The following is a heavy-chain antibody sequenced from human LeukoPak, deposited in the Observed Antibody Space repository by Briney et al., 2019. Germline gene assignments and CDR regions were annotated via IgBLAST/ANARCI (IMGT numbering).Heavy chain of an antibody. J-gene: IGHJ4*02. D-gene: IGHD3-22*01. CDR3: ARVSGDPDSSGFDY. CDR1: GGSFSGYY. Sequence: SETLSLTCAVYGGSFSGYYWSWIRQPPGKGLEWVGEINHSGSTNYNPSRKSRVTISVDPSKNQFSLKLGSVTAADTAVYYCARVSGDPDSSGFDYWGQGTLVTVSS. CDR2: INHSGST. V-gene: IGHV4-34*01.